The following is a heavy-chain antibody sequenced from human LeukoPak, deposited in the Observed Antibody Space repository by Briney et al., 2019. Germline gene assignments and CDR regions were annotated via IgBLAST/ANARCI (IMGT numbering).Heavy chain of an antibody. V-gene: IGHV4-59*11. Sequence: SETLSLTCTVSGGSISSHNWNWIRQPPGKGLEWIGDIYNSGSPNYNPSLKSRVTISVDTSKNQFSLKLSSVTAADTAVYYCARVDSSGYYTFFDYWGQGTLVTVSS. CDR3: ARVDSSGYYTFFDY. D-gene: IGHD3-22*01. J-gene: IGHJ4*02. CDR1: GGSISSHN. CDR2: IYNSGSP.